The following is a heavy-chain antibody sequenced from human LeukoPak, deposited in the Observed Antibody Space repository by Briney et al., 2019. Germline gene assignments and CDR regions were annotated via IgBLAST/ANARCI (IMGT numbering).Heavy chain of an antibody. CDR3: ARDGGGRSSSFYAYFDY. J-gene: IGHJ4*02. CDR1: GFSFSSYS. V-gene: IGHV3-48*01. D-gene: IGHD6-6*01. CDR2: ISSSSTTI. Sequence: PGGSLRLSCAASGFSFSSYSMMWVRQAPGKGLEWPSYISSSSTTIHYADSVKGRFTISRDNAKNSVYLQMNSLRAEDTAVYNGARDGGGRSSSFYAYFDYWGQGTLVTVSS.